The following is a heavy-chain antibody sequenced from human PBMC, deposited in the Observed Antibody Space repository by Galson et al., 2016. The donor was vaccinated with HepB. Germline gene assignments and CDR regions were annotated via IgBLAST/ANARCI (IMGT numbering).Heavy chain of an antibody. J-gene: IGHJ6*02. V-gene: IGHV3-30*18. CDR1: GFTFSSFG. CDR2: ISYDGSNK. CDR3: AKDMSAVAGRGGYYYYYGMDV. Sequence: LRLSCAASGFTFSSFGMHWVGQAPGKGLEWVAVISYDGSNKYYADSVKGRFTISRDNSKNTLHLQINSLRAEDTAVYYCAKDMSAVAGRGGYYYYYGMDVWGQGTTVTVSS. D-gene: IGHD6-13*01.